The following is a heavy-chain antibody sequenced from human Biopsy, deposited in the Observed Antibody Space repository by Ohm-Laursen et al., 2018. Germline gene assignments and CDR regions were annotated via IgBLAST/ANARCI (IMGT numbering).Heavy chain of an antibody. V-gene: IGHV4-4*07. J-gene: IGHJ4*02. Sequence: GTPSLTCSVSGGSIDFKYWTWIRQSADKGLEWIGRITPTGVTHYNPSLESRVTMSLDTSKKLFSLKLSSVTAADTAMYYCARELMEYYDSGGYFDHWGQGSLVTVSS. CDR1: GGSIDFKY. D-gene: IGHD3-22*01. CDR2: ITPTGVT. CDR3: ARELMEYYDSGGYFDH.